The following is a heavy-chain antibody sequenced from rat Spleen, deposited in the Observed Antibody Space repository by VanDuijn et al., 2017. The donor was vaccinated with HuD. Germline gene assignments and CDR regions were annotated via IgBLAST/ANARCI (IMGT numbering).Heavy chain of an antibody. J-gene: IGHJ3*01. V-gene: IGHV5-62*01. CDR1: GFTFSDYG. CDR2: ISRSSGT. D-gene: IGHD1-2*01. CDR3: AKDSYSSPFAY. Sequence: VQLVESGGGLVQPGKSLKLSCSASGFTFSDYGMHWIRQAPGKGLDWVAYISRSSGTVYADAVKGRFTISRDNAKNTLYLQLNSLKSEDTAIYYCAKDSYSSPFAYWGQGTLVTVS.